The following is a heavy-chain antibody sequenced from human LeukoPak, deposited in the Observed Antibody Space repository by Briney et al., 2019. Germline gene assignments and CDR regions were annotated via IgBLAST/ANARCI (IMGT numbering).Heavy chain of an antibody. CDR3: ARDISRGSDAFDI. CDR2: IYTTGST. V-gene: IGHV4-4*07. J-gene: IGHJ3*02. Sequence: SGTLSLTCTVTGCSISRYYWSWIRQPAAKGLEWIGRIYTTGSTNYNPSLKSRVTMSVDTSKNQFSLKLSSVTAADTAVYYCARDISRGSDAFDIWGQGTMVTVSS. D-gene: IGHD2-15*01. CDR1: GCSISRYY.